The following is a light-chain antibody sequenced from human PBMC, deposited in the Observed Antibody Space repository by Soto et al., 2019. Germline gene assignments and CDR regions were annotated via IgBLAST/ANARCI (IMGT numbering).Light chain of an antibody. J-gene: IGKJ2*01. CDR1: QDISTS. CDR2: DAS. Sequence: DIQLPQSPSSLSASIGDSVTITCQASQDISTSLNWYHRRPGKAPKLLITDASTLQTGVPPRFRGSGAGTDFSFTISRLQPEDFGEYYCQQYENVPTFGQGTKVKIK. CDR3: QQYENVPT. V-gene: IGKV1-33*01.